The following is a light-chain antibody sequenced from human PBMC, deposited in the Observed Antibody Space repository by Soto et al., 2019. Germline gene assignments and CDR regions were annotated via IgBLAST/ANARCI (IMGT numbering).Light chain of an antibody. CDR2: GAS. CDR1: QSINLY. J-gene: IGKJ2*01. Sequence: QLTPSPSSLSASVGDSVTVTCRASQSINLYLNWYQQKPGKAPTLLIYGASTLQSGVPSRFSGGGSLTDFTLTISSLQTEDFATYYCQQSYRSPYTFGQGTKLEI. CDR3: QQSYRSPYT. V-gene: IGKV1-39*01.